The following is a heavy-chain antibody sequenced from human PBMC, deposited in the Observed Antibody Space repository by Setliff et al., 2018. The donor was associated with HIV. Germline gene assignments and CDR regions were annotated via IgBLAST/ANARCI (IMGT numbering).Heavy chain of an antibody. J-gene: IGHJ5*02. CDR2: INPTGGKT. CDR3: AREGDPFGAAAYNWFDP. Sequence: VASVKVSCKASGYTFTKYGLSWVRQAPGQGLEWMGIINPTGGKTNYAQEFQGRVTMTRDTSTSTVYMELSSLRSEDTAVYYCAREGDPFGAAAYNWFDPWGQGTRVTVSS. CDR1: GYTFTKYG. D-gene: IGHD3-3*01. V-gene: IGHV1-46*01.